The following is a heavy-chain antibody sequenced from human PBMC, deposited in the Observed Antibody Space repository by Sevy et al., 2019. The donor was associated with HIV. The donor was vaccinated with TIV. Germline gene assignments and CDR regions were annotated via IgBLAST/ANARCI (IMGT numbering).Heavy chain of an antibody. D-gene: IGHD3-10*01. CDR1: GFTFNGYG. Sequence: GGSLRLSCAASGFTFNGYGMHWVRQAPGKGLEWVAVILYDGSNEYYADSVKGRFTISRDNSKNTVYLQMNRLRTEDTAVYYCAKGLQYGSGSYYGGTEYWGQGTLVTVSS. V-gene: IGHV3-30*18. CDR2: ILYDGSNE. J-gene: IGHJ4*02. CDR3: AKGLQYGSGSYYGGTEY.